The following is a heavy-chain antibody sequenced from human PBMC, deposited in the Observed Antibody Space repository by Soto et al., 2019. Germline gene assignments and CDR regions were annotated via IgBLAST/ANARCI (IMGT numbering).Heavy chain of an antibody. CDR3: ARLASGWQYYYFDF. J-gene: IGHJ2*01. Sequence: SETLSLTCAVYGGSFSPYFRSWIRQPPGKGLEWIGEINHSGSTNYNPSLTRRATLSVDTSKNQVSLKLTSVTAADTAVYYCARLASGWQYYYFDFWGRGTPVTVSS. D-gene: IGHD6-19*01. V-gene: IGHV4-34*01. CDR1: GGSFSPYF. CDR2: INHSGST.